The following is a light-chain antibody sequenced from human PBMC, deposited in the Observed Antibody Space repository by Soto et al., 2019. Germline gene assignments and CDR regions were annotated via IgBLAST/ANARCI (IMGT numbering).Light chain of an antibody. J-gene: IGKJ1*01. CDR1: QGISSY. V-gene: IGKV1-8*01. Sequence: AIRMTQSPSSFSASTGDRVTITCRASQGISSYLAWYQQKPGKAPKLLIYAASTLQSGVPSRFSGSGSGTDFTLTISCLQSEDFATDYCQQYYSYPPTFGHGTKVE. CDR2: AAS. CDR3: QQYYSYPPT.